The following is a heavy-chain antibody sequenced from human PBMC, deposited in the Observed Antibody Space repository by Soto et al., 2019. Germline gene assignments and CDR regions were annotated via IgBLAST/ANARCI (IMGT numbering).Heavy chain of an antibody. J-gene: IGHJ6*02. Sequence: GGSLRLSCAASEFTFRSYWMHWVRQSPGKGLVWVSRISGDGSSTTYADSVKGRFTISRDNAKNSLYLQMNSLRDEDTAVYYCARDSGYSSSWYTLRYGMDVWGQGTTVTVSS. CDR3: ARDSGYSSSWYTLRYGMDV. V-gene: IGHV3-74*01. CDR2: ISGDGSST. CDR1: EFTFRSYW. D-gene: IGHD6-13*01.